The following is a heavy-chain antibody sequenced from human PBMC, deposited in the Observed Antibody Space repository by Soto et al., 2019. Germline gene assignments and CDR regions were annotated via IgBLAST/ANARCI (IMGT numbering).Heavy chain of an antibody. V-gene: IGHV3-30*18. J-gene: IGHJ4*02. CDR2: ISYDGSNK. D-gene: IGHD2-15*01. Sequence: GGSLRLSFAASGFTFISYGMHWVRQAPGKGLEWVAVISYDGSNKYYADSVKGRFTISRDNSKNTLYLQMNSLRAEDTAVYYCAKSSCSGGSCYSAYWGQGTLVTISS. CDR1: GFTFISYG. CDR3: AKSSCSGGSCYSAY.